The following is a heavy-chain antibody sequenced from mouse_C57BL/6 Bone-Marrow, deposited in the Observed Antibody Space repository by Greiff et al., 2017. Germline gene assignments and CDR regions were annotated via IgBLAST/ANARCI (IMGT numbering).Heavy chain of an antibody. D-gene: IGHD6-1*01. Sequence: ESGPGLVKPSQSLSLPCSVTGYSITSGYYWNWIRQFPGNKLEWMGYISYDGSNNYNPSLKNRISITRDTSKNQFFLKLNSVTTEDTATYYCARGKTPSYWGQGTSVTVSS. CDR1: GYSITSGYY. CDR3: ARGKTPSY. V-gene: IGHV3-6*01. J-gene: IGHJ4*01. CDR2: ISYDGSN.